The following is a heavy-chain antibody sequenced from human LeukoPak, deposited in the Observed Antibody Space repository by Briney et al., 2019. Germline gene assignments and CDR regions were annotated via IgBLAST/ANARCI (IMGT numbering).Heavy chain of an antibody. J-gene: IGHJ3*02. Sequence: ASVKVSCKASGYTFTGYYMHWVRQAPGQGLEWMGWINPNSGGTNYAQKFQGRVTMTRDTSISTAYMELSRLRSDDTAVYYCASAGTYYGSGSPVDAFDIWGQGTMVTVSS. CDR1: GYTFTGYY. V-gene: IGHV1-2*02. CDR3: ASAGTYYGSGSPVDAFDI. CDR2: INPNSGGT. D-gene: IGHD3-10*01.